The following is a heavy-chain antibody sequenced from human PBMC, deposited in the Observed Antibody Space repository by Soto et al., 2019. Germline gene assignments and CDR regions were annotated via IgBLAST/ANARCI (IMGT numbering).Heavy chain of an antibody. CDR2: INPSSGST. J-gene: IGHJ4*02. Sequence: QVQLVQSGAEVKKPGASVWVSCKASGYTFTTYYMHWVRQAPGQGPEWMGIINPSSGSTTYAQKFQGRVTMTRDTSTSTVYMDLSSLRSEDTAVYYCARERSNDFDYWGQGTLVTVSS. CDR3: ARERSNDFDY. D-gene: IGHD4-4*01. CDR1: GYTFTTYY. V-gene: IGHV1-46*01.